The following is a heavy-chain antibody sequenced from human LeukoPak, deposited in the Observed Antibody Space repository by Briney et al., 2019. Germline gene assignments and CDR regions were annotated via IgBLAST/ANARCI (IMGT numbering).Heavy chain of an antibody. J-gene: IGHJ4*02. CDR1: GYTFTSYY. D-gene: IGHD3-10*01. CDR3: AREGVLWFGEQQYYFDY. V-gene: IGHV1-46*01. Sequence: ASVKVSCKASGYTFTSYYMHWVRQAPGQGLEWMGIINPSGGSTSYAQKFQGRVTMTRDTSTSTVYMELSSLRSDDTAVYYCAREGVLWFGEQQYYFDYWGQGTLVTVSS. CDR2: INPSGGST.